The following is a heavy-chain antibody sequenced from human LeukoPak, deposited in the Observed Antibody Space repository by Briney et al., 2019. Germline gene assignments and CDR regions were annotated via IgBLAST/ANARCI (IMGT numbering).Heavy chain of an antibody. CDR3: ASVGATTWDY. V-gene: IGHV3-30*02. J-gene: IGHJ4*02. CDR2: IRYDGSNK. CDR1: GFTFSDSA. D-gene: IGHD1-26*01. Sequence: QSGGSLRLSCAASGFTFSDSAVHWVRQAPGKGLEWVAFIRYDGSNKYYADSVKGRFTISRDNAKNSLYLQMNSLRAEDTAVYYCASVGATTWDYWGQGTLVTVSS.